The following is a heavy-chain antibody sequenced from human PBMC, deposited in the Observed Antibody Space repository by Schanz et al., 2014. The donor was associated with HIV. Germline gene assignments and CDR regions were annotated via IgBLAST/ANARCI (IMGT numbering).Heavy chain of an antibody. Sequence: EVQLMESGGGLVQPGRSLRLSCAASGFTHEDYAMHWVRQAPGKGLEWVSGMSWNRRRIGYGDAVKGRFTISRDNSKNTLYLQMNSLRAEDTAVYYCAKEGYGEGYYGMDVWGQGTTVTVSS. D-gene: IGHD4-17*01. CDR3: AKEGYGEGYYGMDV. J-gene: IGHJ6*02. CDR1: GFTHEDYA. V-gene: IGHV3-9*01. CDR2: MSWNRRRI.